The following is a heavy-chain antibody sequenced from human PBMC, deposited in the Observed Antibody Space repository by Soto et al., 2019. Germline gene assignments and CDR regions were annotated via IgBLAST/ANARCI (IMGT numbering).Heavy chain of an antibody. CDR3: AKDIRTYSRQHAFDI. J-gene: IGHJ3*02. Sequence: EVQLLESGGGSVQPGGSLRLSCAASGFTFSSYALAWVRQAPGKGLEWVSAISGSGGSTYYADSVKGRFTISRDNSKNTLYLQMNSLRAEDTAVYYCAKDIRTYSRQHAFDIWGQGTMVTVSS. CDR1: GFTFSSYA. V-gene: IGHV3-23*01. D-gene: IGHD1-26*01. CDR2: ISGSGGST.